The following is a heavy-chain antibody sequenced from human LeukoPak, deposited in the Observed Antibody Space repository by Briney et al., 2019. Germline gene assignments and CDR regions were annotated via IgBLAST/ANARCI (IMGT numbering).Heavy chain of an antibody. CDR1: GFTFSSYA. V-gene: IGHV3-64*01. CDR2: ISSNGGST. CDR3: AREYCSGGSCYYYFDY. D-gene: IGHD2-15*01. Sequence: GGSLRLSCAASGFTFSSYAMHWVRQAPGKGLEYVSAISSNGGSTYYANSVKGRFTISRDNSKNMLYLQMGSLRAEDMAVYYCAREYCSGGSCYYYFDYWGQGTLVTVSS. J-gene: IGHJ4*02.